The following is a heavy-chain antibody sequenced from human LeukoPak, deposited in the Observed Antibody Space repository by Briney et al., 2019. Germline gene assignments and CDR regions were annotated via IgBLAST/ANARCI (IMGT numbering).Heavy chain of an antibody. CDR1: GGSISSSSYY. CDR2: IYYSGST. V-gene: IGHV4-39*07. D-gene: IGHD3-3*01. CDR3: ARDREWLSYGAFDI. J-gene: IGHJ3*02. Sequence: PSETLSLTCTVSGGSISSSSYYWGWIRPPPGKGLEWIGSIYYSGSTYYNPSLKSRVTISVDTSKNQFSLKLSSVTAADTAVYYCARDREWLSYGAFDIWGQGTMVTVSS.